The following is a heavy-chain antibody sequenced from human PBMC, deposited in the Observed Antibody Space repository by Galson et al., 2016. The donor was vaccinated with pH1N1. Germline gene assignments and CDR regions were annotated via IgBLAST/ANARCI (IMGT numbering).Heavy chain of an antibody. V-gene: IGHV3-48*01. CDR2: ISSSSSTI. D-gene: IGHD1-14*01. CDR3: ARVNHYHYYGMDV. Sequence: LRLSCAASGFTFSSYSMNWVRQAPGKGLEWVSYISSSSSTIYYADSVKGRFTISRDNAKNSLYLQMNSLRAEDTAVYYCARVNHYHYYGMDVWGQGTTVTVSS. J-gene: IGHJ6*02. CDR1: GFTFSSYS.